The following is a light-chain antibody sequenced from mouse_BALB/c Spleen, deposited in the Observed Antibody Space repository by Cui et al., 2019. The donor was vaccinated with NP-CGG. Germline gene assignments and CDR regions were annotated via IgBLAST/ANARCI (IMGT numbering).Light chain of an antibody. J-gene: IGLJ1*01. CDR3: ALWYSNHWV. CDR1: TGAVTTSNY. CDR2: GTN. V-gene: IGLV1*01. Sequence: QPVVTQASALTTSPGETVTLTCRSSTGAVTTSNYANWVQEKPDHLFTGLIGGTNNRVPGVPARFSGSLIGDKAALTITGAQIEDETIYFCALWYSNHWVFGGGTKLTVL.